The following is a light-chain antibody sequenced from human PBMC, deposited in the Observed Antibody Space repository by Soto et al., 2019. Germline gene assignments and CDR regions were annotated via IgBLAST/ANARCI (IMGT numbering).Light chain of an antibody. Sequence: EVVMTQSPLSLPVTLGQPASISCRSSQSLVYSDGNTFLSWFQQRPGQSPRRLIYKVSNRDSGVPDRFSGSGSGTDFTLKISRVEAEDVGVYYCMQGTHWPPTFGGGTKVEIK. V-gene: IGKV2-30*01. CDR3: MQGTHWPPT. CDR2: KVS. CDR1: QSLVYSDGNTF. J-gene: IGKJ4*01.